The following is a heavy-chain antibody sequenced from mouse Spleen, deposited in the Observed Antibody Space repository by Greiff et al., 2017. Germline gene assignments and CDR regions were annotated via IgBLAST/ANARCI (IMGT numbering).Heavy chain of an antibody. J-gene: IGHJ1*01. D-gene: IGHD2-14*01. V-gene: IGHV5-6*01. CDR3: AREVRRGDWYFDV. CDR2: ISSGGSYT. Sequence: VQLVESGGDLVKPGGSLKLSCAASGFTFSSYGMSWVRQTPDKRLEWVATISSGGSYTYYPDSVKGRFTISRDNAKNTLYLQMSSLKSEDTAMYYCAREVRRGDWYFDVWGAGTTVTVSS. CDR1: GFTFSSYG.